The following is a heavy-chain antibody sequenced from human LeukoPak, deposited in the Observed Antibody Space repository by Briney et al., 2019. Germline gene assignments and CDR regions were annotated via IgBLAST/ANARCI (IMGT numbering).Heavy chain of an antibody. CDR3: ARRHGRCSDGSCYYPDY. Sequence: ASVTVSCKASGYTFNSYDINWVRQAPGQGLEWMGWMNSNSGNTAYAQKFQGRLTMTRNSSITTAYMEMSSLRSADTAVYYRARRHGRCSDGSCYYPDYWGQGTLVTVSS. V-gene: IGHV1-8*01. CDR1: GYTFNSYD. D-gene: IGHD2-15*01. J-gene: IGHJ4*02. CDR2: MNSNSGNT.